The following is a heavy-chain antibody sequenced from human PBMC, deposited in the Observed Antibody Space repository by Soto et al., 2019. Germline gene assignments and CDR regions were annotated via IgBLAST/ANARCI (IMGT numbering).Heavy chain of an antibody. Sequence: QVQLVQSGAEVKKPGSSVKVSCKASGGTFSSYAISWVRQAPGQGLEWMGGIIPIFGTANYAQKFQGRVTITADESTSTAYMELGSLRSGDTAVYYCARDRDCSGGSCYAGVWFDPWGQGTLVTVSS. V-gene: IGHV1-69*12. J-gene: IGHJ5*02. CDR2: IIPIFGTA. CDR1: GGTFSSYA. D-gene: IGHD2-15*01. CDR3: ARDRDCSGGSCYAGVWFDP.